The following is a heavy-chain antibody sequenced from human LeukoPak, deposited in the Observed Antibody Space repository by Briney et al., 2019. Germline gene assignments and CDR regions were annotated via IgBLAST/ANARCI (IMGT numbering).Heavy chain of an antibody. CDR3: ARVRYDFWSGYYHEAFDI. V-gene: IGHV4-34*01. CDR2: IYYSGST. J-gene: IGHJ3*02. CDR1: GGSFSGYY. D-gene: IGHD3-3*01. Sequence: PETLSPTCAVYGGSFSGYYWGWIRQPPGKGLEWIGSIYYSGSTYYNPSLKSRVTISVDTSKNQFSLKLSSVTAADTAVYYCARVRYDFWSGYYHEAFDIWGQGTMVTVSS.